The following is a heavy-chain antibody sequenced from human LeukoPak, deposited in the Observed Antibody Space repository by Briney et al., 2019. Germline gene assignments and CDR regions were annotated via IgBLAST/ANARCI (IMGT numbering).Heavy chain of an antibody. D-gene: IGHD5-18*01. J-gene: IGHJ4*02. CDR2: IYYSGST. V-gene: IGHV4-30-4*08. Sequence: PSQTLSLTCTVSGGSISSGDYYWSWIRQPPGKGLEWIGYIYYSGSTYYNPSLKSRVTISVDTSKNQFSLKLSSVTAADTAVYYCARAVGYSYGLLDYWGQGTLVTVSS. CDR3: ARAVGYSYGLLDY. CDR1: GGSISSGDYY.